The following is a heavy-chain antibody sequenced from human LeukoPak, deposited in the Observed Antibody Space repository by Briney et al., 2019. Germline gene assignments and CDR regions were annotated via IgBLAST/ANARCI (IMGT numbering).Heavy chain of an antibody. V-gene: IGHV3-7*01. CDR2: IQQDGTEK. CDR3: AKVAKYYYGSETYYFFEH. Sequence: PGESLRLSCAASGFTFTTYWMSWVRQAPGKGLEWVANIQQDGTEKYYADSVKGRFTISRDNAKNSLYLQMNRLRVEATAVYYCAKVAKYYYGSETYYFFEHWGQGTPVTASS. CDR1: GFTFTTYW. D-gene: IGHD3-10*01. J-gene: IGHJ4*02.